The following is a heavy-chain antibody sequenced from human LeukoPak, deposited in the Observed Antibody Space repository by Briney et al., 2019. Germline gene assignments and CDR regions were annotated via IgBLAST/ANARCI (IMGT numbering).Heavy chain of an antibody. CDR2: INPNSGGT. D-gene: IGHD5/OR15-5a*01. CDR1: GYTFTCYY. V-gene: IGHV1-2*02. Sequence: ASVKVSCKASGYTFTCYYMHWVRQAPGQGLEWMGWINPNSGGTNYAQKFQGRVTMTRDTSISTAYMELSRLRSDDTAVYYCARESLGRLYFDYWGQGTLVTVSS. J-gene: IGHJ4*02. CDR3: ARESLGRLYFDY.